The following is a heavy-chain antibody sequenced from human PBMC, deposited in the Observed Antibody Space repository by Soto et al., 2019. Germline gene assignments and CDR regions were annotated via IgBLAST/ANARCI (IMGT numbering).Heavy chain of an antibody. CDR3: ARPYSSAFDI. CDR2: IYYSGSP. V-gene: IGHV4-59*08. Sequence: QVQLQESGPGLVKPSETLSLTCTVSGGSISSYYWSWIRQPPGKGLEWIGYIYYSGSPNYNPSLISRVTLAVDTSKNQFPLKPSPAPAAATAVYFCARPYSSAFDIWGQGTMVTVSS. D-gene: IGHD6-13*01. CDR1: GGSISSYY. J-gene: IGHJ3*02.